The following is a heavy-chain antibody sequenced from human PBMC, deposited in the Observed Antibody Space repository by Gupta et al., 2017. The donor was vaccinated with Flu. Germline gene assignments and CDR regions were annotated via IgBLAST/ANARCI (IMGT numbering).Heavy chain of an antibody. Sequence: GRGIECMGIINPSGGRTGYEQKVQGRVTVTRDTSSSTVYMELRSLRSEDTAIYYCARASGRAAAAAVGDYWGQGNRVTVSS. J-gene: IGHJ4*02. V-gene: IGHV1-46*01. CDR3: ARASGRAAAAAVGDY. D-gene: IGHD6-13*01. CDR2: INPSGGRT.